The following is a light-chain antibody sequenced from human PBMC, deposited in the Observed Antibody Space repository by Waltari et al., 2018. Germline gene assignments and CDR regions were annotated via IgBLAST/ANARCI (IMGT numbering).Light chain of an antibody. J-gene: IGKJ2*01. CDR1: QSLRHVNGYTY. CDR2: LGS. CDR3: MQALQSPYT. V-gene: IGKV2-28*01. Sequence: DIVMTQSPLSLPVTPGESAYTSCRSSQSLRHVNGYTYLDWYVRKPGQSPQLLIYLGSTRASGVPDRFTGSGSGADFALIISRVEAEDVGVYYCMQALQSPYTFGQGTKLEIK.